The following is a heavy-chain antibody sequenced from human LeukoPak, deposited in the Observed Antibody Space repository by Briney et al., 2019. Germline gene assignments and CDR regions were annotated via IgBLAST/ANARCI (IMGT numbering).Heavy chain of an antibody. V-gene: IGHV3-23*01. CDR2: ISGSGGST. D-gene: IGHD3-3*01. CDR1: GFTFSSYA. CDR3: ARVQIYDFWSGYEYGMDV. J-gene: IGHJ6*02. Sequence: GGSLRLSCAASGFTFSSYAMSWVRQAPGKGLEWVSAISGSGGSTYYADSVKGRFTISRDNSKNTLYLQMNSLRAEDTAVYYCARVQIYDFWSGYEYGMDVWGQGTTVTVSS.